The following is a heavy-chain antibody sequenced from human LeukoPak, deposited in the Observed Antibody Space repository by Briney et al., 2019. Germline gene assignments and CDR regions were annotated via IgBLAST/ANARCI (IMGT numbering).Heavy chain of an antibody. CDR2: ISSGSSYI. CDR1: GFTFSSYI. J-gene: IGHJ4*02. V-gene: IGHV3-21*01. CDR3: ARDIGRVVDY. Sequence: GGSLRLSCAASGFTFSSYIMNWVRQAPGKGLEWVSAISSGSSYIYYADAVKGRFTISRDNAKNSLYLQMNSLRADDTAVYYCARDIGRVVDYWGQGTLVTVSS. D-gene: IGHD3-16*02.